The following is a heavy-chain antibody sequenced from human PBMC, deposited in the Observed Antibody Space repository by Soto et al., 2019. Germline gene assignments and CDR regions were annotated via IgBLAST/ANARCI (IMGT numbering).Heavy chain of an antibody. D-gene: IGHD6-13*01. CDR1: GFTFSSNG. V-gene: IGHV3-30*18. CDR3: AKGTTLLAAAAHFDY. CDR2: ISYDGSNK. J-gene: IGHJ4*02. Sequence: PGGSLRLYCAASGFTFSSNGMHWVRQAPGKGLEWVAVISYDGSNKYYADSVKGRFTISRDNSKNTLYPQMNSLRAEDTAVYYCAKGTTLLAAAAHFDYWGQGTLVTVSS.